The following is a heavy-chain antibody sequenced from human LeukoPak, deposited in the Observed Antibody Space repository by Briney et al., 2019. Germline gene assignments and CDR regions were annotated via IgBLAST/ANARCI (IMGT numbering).Heavy chain of an antibody. D-gene: IGHD2-2*02. J-gene: IGHJ4*02. Sequence: ASVKVSCKASGYTFTGYYMHWVRQAPGQGLEWMGWINPNSGGTNYAQKFQGRVTMTRDTSISTAYMELSRLRSDDTAVYYCARGGLGYCSSTSCYRGSGYFDYWGQGTLVTVSS. CDR2: INPNSGGT. V-gene: IGHV1-2*02. CDR1: GYTFTGYY. CDR3: ARGGLGYCSSTSCYRGSGYFDY.